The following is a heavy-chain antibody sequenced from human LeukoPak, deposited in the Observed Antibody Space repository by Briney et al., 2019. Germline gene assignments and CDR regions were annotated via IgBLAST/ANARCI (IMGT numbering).Heavy chain of an antibody. CDR3: ARDPGSSSGFDP. CDR1: GGSISTSNYY. CDR2: IFYSGST. Sequence: SETLSLTCSVSGGSISTSNYYWGWIRQPPGKGLEWIGNIFYSGSTYYNPSLKSRVTISVDTSKNQFSLKLSSVTAADTAVYYCARDPGSSSGFDPWGQGTLVTVSS. V-gene: IGHV4-39*07. J-gene: IGHJ5*02. D-gene: IGHD6-13*01.